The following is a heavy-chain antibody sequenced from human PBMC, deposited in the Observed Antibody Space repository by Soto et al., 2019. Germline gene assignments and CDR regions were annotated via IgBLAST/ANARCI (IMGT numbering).Heavy chain of an antibody. Sequence: SETLSLTCTVSGGSISSGGYYWSWIRQHPGKGLEWIGYIYYSGSTYYNPSLKSRVTISVDTSKNQFSLKLSSVTAADTAVYYCARSTSDSSGYYGYWGQGTLVTVSS. V-gene: IGHV4-31*03. D-gene: IGHD3-22*01. J-gene: IGHJ4*02. CDR1: GGSISSGGYY. CDR3: ARSTSDSSGYYGY. CDR2: IYYSGST.